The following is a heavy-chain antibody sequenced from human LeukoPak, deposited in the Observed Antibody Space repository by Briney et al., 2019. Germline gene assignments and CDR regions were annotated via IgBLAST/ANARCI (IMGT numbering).Heavy chain of an antibody. Sequence: SETLSLTCSVSGGSISTYFWTWIRQPAGKRLEWIGRVYSSGITDYNPSLKGRVTMSVDTSKNQISLKLRSVTAADTAVYFCARVRRDYDSSGYYDPWGQGTLVTVSS. D-gene: IGHD3-22*01. V-gene: IGHV4-4*07. CDR3: ARVRRDYDSSGYYDP. J-gene: IGHJ5*02. CDR1: GGSISTYF. CDR2: VYSSGIT.